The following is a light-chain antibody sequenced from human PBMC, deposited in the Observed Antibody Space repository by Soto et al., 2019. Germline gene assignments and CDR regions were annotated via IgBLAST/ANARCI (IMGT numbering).Light chain of an antibody. J-gene: IGLJ2*01. Sequence: QSVLTQPRSVSGSPGQSVTISCTGTSSDVGGYNYVSWYQQHPGKAPKLMIYDVSKRPSGVPDRFSGSKSGNTASLTISGLQAEDEADYYCCSYAGSDFVVFGGGTKLTVL. V-gene: IGLV2-11*01. CDR2: DVS. CDR1: SSDVGGYNY. CDR3: CSYAGSDFVV.